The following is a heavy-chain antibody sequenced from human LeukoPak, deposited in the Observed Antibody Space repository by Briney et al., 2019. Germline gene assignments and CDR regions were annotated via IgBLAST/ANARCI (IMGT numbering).Heavy chain of an antibody. J-gene: IGHJ4*02. Sequence: PSETLSLTCTVSGGSISGSSYYWSWIRQPAGKGLEWIGRIYTSGSTNYNPSLKSRVTISVDKSKNQFSLKLSSVTAADTAVYYCARSPTSSSGYYSYYFDYWGQGTLVTVSS. CDR3: ARSPTSSSGYYSYYFDY. V-gene: IGHV4-61*02. CDR2: IYTSGST. CDR1: GGSISGSSYY. D-gene: IGHD3-22*01.